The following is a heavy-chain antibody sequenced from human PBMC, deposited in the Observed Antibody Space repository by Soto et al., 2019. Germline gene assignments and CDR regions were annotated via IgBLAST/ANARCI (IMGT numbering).Heavy chain of an antibody. CDR3: VRLIWIYDVFDF. V-gene: IGHV3-7*01. CDR1: GFTFSTYW. Sequence: EVQLVESGGGLVQPGGSLRLSCAASGFTFSTYWMTWVRQAPGKGLEWVANIKQDGTEKYYVDSVKGRFTISRDNAKNSLYLQMNSLGAEDTAVYYCVRLIWIYDVFDFWGQGTMVTVSS. CDR2: IKQDGTEK. D-gene: IGHD2-2*03. J-gene: IGHJ3*01.